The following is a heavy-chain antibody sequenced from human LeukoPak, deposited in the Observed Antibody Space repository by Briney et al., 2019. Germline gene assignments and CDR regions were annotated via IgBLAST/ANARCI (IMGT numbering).Heavy chain of an antibody. CDR1: GFTFSSYS. D-gene: IGHD6-19*01. V-gene: IGHV3-21*01. J-gene: IGHJ3*02. CDR3: ARDDTTMTIAVAHIGAFDI. Sequence: PGGSLRLSCAASGFTFSSYSMNWVRQAPGEGLEWVSSISSSSSDIYYAESMKGRFTISRDNAKNSLYLQMNSLRAEDTAVYYCARDDTTMTIAVAHIGAFDIWGQGTMVTVSS. CDR2: ISSSSSDI.